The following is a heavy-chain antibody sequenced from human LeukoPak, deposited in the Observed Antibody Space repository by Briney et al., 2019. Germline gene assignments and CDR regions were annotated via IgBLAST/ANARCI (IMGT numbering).Heavy chain of an antibody. Sequence: PGGSLRLSCAPSGFTFSSFDMSWVRQAPGKGLEWVSTIIGSGGNTYYADSVKGRFTISRDNSKDTLYLQMNSLRAEDTAVYYCAKDRGNRDYLFDYWGQGTLVTVSS. CDR2: IIGSGGNT. CDR1: GFTFSSFD. D-gene: IGHD4-17*01. J-gene: IGHJ4*02. V-gene: IGHV3-23*01. CDR3: AKDRGNRDYLFDY.